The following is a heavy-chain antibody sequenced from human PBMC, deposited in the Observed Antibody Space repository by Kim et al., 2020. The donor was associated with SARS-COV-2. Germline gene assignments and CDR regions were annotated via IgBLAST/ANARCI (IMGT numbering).Heavy chain of an antibody. J-gene: IGHJ4*02. Sequence: ASVKVSCKASGYTFTGYSIHWVRQAPGQGLEWMGRINPDNGDINYAENFQGRVTMTRDTSISTAYMELGRLRSDDTALYYCVRDNFFDSSGYYTFDYWGQ. CDR3: VRDNFFDSSGYYTFDY. CDR1: GYTFTGYS. V-gene: IGHV1-2*06. D-gene: IGHD3-22*01. CDR2: INPDNGDI.